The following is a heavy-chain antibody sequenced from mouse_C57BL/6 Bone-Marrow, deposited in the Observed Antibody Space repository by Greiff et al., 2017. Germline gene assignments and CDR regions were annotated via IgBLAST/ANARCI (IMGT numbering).Heavy chain of an antibody. CDR1: GYTFTSYW. Sequence: QVQLQQSGAELAKPGASVKLSCKASGYTFTSYWMHWVKQRPGKGLEWIGYITPSSGYNKYNQKFKDKATLTAAKYYSTVYMQLSSLTYEDAAVYYCARKEAGGYWGQGTTLTVSS. J-gene: IGHJ2*01. CDR3: ARKEAGGY. V-gene: IGHV1-7*01. CDR2: ITPSSGYN. D-gene: IGHD3-2*02.